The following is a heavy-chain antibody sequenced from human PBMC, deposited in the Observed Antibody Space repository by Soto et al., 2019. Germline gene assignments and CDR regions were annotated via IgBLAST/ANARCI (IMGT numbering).Heavy chain of an antibody. CDR2: IIPIFGTA. CDR3: ARSTTVTTYRNFDY. Sequence: QVQWVQSGAEVKKPGSSVKVSCEASGGTFSSYAISWVRQAPGQGLEWMGGIIPIFGTANYAQKFQGRVTITADESTSTAYMELSSLRSADTAVYYCARSTTVTTYRNFDYWGQGTLVTVSS. J-gene: IGHJ4*02. V-gene: IGHV1-69*12. CDR1: GGTFSSYA. D-gene: IGHD4-17*01.